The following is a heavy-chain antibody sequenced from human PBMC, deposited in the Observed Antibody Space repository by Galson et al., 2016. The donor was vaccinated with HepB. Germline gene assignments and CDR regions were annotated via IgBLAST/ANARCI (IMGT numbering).Heavy chain of an antibody. Sequence: SLRLSCAASGSPFTTHWVRQAPGKGLEWVSALSYDGGSDYFAYSVKGRFTMFRDTTTNTVYLQMKSLRPEDTAIYYCANDGHSSGYCGDVDACGQGTMVTVSS. CDR3: ANDGHSSGYCGDVDA. CDR1: GSPFT. V-gene: IGHV3-30-3*02. J-gene: IGHJ3*01. CDR2: LSYDGGSD. D-gene: IGHD6-19*01.